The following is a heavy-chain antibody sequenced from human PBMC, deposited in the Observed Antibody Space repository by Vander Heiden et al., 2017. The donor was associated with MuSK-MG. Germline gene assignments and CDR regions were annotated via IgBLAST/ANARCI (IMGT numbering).Heavy chain of an antibody. J-gene: IGHJ4*02. V-gene: IGHV4-59*01. D-gene: IGHD3-22*01. CDR1: GGSISRSY. Sequence: QVQLQESGPGLVKPSETLSLTCTVSGGSISRSYWSWIRQNTGKGLEWIGYISDRGSTNYNSSRKSRVTRSVDTFKNQFSLQRRSVTAADTAVYCCGRGGYFPEAVDYWGQG. CDR3: GRGGYFPEAVDY. CDR2: ISDRGST.